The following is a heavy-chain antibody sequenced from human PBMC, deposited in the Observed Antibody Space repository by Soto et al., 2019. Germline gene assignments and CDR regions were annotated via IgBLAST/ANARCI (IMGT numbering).Heavy chain of an antibody. CDR3: AILRITIFGVVINPPKPHYYYYGMDV. J-gene: IGHJ6*02. V-gene: IGHV3-30*03. D-gene: IGHD3-3*01. CDR1: GFTFSSYG. CDR2: ISGDGSNK. Sequence: PVGSLRLACAASGFTFSSYGRHWGRQAPGKGLEWVVLISGDGSNKYYADSVKGRFTISRDNSKNTLYLQMNSLRAEDTAVYYCAILRITIFGVVINPPKPHYYYYGMDVWGQGTTVTVSS.